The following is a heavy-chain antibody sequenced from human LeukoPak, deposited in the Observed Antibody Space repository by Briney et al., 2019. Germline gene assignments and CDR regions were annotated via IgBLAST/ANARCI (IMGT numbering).Heavy chain of an antibody. CDR1: GYTFTSYD. Sequence: ASVKVSCKASGYTFTSYDINWVRQATGQGLEWMGWMNPNSGNTGYAQKFQGRVTMTRDTSTSTVYMELSGLRSEDTAVYYCARDSMYDSSGYHAFDIWGQGTMVTVSS. CDR2: MNPNSGNT. J-gene: IGHJ3*02. V-gene: IGHV1-8*01. D-gene: IGHD3-22*01. CDR3: ARDSMYDSSGYHAFDI.